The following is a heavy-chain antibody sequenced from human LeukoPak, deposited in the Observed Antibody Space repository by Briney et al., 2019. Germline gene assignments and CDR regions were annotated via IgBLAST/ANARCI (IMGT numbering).Heavy chain of an antibody. V-gene: IGHV3-23*01. CDR2: ISGSGSST. Sequence: GGSLRLSCAASGFTFSNYGMSWVRQAPGKGLEWVSIISGSGSSTYNAGSVKGRFTISRDNSNNTLYLQMNSLRAEDTAVYYCAKTESPAAIRAGSDYWGQGTLVTVSP. CDR3: AKTESPAAIRAGSDY. J-gene: IGHJ4*02. CDR1: GFTFSNYG. D-gene: IGHD2-2*02.